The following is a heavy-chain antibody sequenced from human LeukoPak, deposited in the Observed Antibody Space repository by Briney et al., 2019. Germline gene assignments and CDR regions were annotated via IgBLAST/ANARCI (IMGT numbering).Heavy chain of an antibody. V-gene: IGHV3-23*01. D-gene: IGHD5-24*01. J-gene: IGHJ4*02. Sequence: GGSLRLSCAASGFTFNNYGMSWVRQAPGKGLEWVSTISGSGGSTYYADSVKGRFTISRDNSKNTLYLQMISLRAEDTAVYYCAKSGYNRFDYWGQGTLVTVSS. CDR3: AKSGYNRFDY. CDR1: GFTFNNYG. CDR2: ISGSGGST.